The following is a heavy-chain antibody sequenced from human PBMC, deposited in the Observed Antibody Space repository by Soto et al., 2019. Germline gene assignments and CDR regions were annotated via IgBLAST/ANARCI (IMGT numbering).Heavy chain of an antibody. D-gene: IGHD2-21*01. CDR2: INHSGST. J-gene: IGHJ4*02. CDR1: GRSFSGYY. CDR3: ARAYGGDVFDY. V-gene: IGHV4-34*01. Sequence: SSETLSLTCAVYGRSFSGYYWSWIRQPPGKGLEWIGEINHSGSTNYNPSLKSRVTISVDTSKNHFSLKLSSLTAADTAVYYCARAYGGDVFDYWGQGTLVTVSS.